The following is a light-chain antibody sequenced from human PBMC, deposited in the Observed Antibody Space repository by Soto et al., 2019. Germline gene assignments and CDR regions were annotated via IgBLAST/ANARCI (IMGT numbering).Light chain of an antibody. J-gene: IGKJ1*01. CDR2: KAS. CDR1: QSISRL. V-gene: IGKV1-5*03. Sequence: DIQMTQSPSTLSASVGDRVTITCRASQSISRLLAWYQQKPGKAPTLLIYKASSLESGVPSRFSGSGSGTEFTLTINSLQPDDFATYFCQQYDSDSRTFGQGTKVEIK. CDR3: QQYDSDSRT.